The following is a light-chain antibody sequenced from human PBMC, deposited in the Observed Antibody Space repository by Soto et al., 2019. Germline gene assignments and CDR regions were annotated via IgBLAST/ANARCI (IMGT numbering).Light chain of an antibody. CDR2: SAS. J-gene: IGKJ3*01. V-gene: IGKV3-20*01. Sequence: EIVLTQFPATLSLSPGERATLSCRASQSLHSNFLVWYQQKPGQAPRLLISSASRRATGIPDRFSGSGSGTDFTLTISRLDPEDFAVYYCHQSGSLPLTFGPGTNV. CDR3: HQSGSLPLT. CDR1: QSLHSNF.